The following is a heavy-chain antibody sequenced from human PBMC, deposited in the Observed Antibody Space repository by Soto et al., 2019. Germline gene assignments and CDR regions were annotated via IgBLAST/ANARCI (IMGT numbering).Heavy chain of an antibody. J-gene: IGHJ4*02. V-gene: IGHV3-30*04. CDR2: ISYDGSKT. CDR3: ARDRDSSYFPPPYYFDS. CDR1: AFTFRSYT. Sequence: QVQLVESGGGVVQPGRSVRLSCAASAFTFRSYTMHWVREAPGKGLEWVATISYDGSKTNYADSVRGRFTISRDNSKSTLFLQMDSLRPEDTAVYSCARDRDSSYFPPPYYFDSWGQGTLVTVSS. D-gene: IGHD4-4*01.